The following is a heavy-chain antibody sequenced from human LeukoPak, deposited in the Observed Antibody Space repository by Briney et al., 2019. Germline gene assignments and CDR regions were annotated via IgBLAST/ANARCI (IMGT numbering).Heavy chain of an antibody. CDR1: GFTFSDYY. CDR2: ITSSGSYA. J-gene: IGHJ6*02. V-gene: IGHV3-11*03. D-gene: IGHD3-10*01. CDR3: ARRQFVGGYYYGMDL. Sequence: TGGSLRLSCAASGFTFSDYYMSWIRQAPGKGLECTSYITSSGSYANHADSVKGRFTISRDNAKNSVYLQMSALRAEDTAVYFCARRQFVGGYYYGMDLWGQGTTVTVSS.